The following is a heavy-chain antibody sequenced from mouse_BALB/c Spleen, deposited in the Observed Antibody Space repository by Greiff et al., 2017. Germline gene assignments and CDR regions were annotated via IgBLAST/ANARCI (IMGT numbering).Heavy chain of an antibody. CDR1: GFTFSSYA. Sequence: EVKLMESGGGLVKPGGSLKLSCAASGFTFSSYAMSWVRQTPEKRLEWVASISSGGSTYYPDSVKGRFTISRDNARNILYLQMSSLRSEDTAMYYCARGLPPFDYWGQGTTLTVSS. CDR3: ARGLPPFDY. V-gene: IGHV5-6-5*01. J-gene: IGHJ2*01. CDR2: ISSGGST.